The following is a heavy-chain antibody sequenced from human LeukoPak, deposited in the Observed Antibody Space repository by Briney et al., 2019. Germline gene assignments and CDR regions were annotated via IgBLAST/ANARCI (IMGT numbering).Heavy chain of an antibody. J-gene: IGHJ4*02. Sequence: SETLSLTCTVSVGSLSSYYWSWIRQPAAKGLEWIGRIYTSGSTNYNPSLKSRVTMSVDTSKNQFSLKLSSVPAADTAVYYCARSYYYDSSGYSDDYFDYWGQGTLVTVSS. CDR3: ARSYYYDSSGYSDDYFDY. D-gene: IGHD3-22*01. V-gene: IGHV4-4*07. CDR2: IYTSGST. CDR1: VGSLSSYY.